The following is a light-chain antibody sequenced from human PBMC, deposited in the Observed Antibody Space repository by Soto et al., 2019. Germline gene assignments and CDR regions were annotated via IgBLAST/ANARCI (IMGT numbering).Light chain of an antibody. CDR2: WAS. V-gene: IGKV4-1*01. CDR3: RQVFSSPLA. J-gene: IGKJ1*01. CDR1: QSVLYSSNNKNY. Sequence: DIVMTQSPDSLAVSLGERATINCKSSQSVLYSSNNKNYLAWYQQKPRQPPKLLIYWASTRESRVPDRFSGSGSGTDFPLTISSPQAEDVAVYYCRQVFSSPLAFGQGTKVEIK.